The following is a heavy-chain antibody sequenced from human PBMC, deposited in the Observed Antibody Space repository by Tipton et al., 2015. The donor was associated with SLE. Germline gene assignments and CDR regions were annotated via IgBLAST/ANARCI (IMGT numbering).Heavy chain of an antibody. CDR1: GGSISNYY. J-gene: IGHJ4*02. D-gene: IGHD6-13*01. CDR3: ARDRIAAAGYFDY. V-gene: IGHV4-59*01. Sequence: TLSLTCTVSGGSISNYYWSWIRQPPGKGLEWIGYIYYSGSTNYNPSLKSRVTISVNTSKNQFSLKLSSVTAADTAVYYCARDRIAAAGYFDYWGQGTLVTVSS. CDR2: IYYSGST.